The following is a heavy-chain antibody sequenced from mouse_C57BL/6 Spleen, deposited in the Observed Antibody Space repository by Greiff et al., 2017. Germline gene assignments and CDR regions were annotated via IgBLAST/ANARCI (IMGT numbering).Heavy chain of an antibody. CDR2: IDPSDSYT. J-gene: IGHJ2*01. CDR3: ARQKLSLIDY. Sequence: QVQLQQPGAELVKPGASVKLSCKASGYTFTSYWMQWVKQRPGQGLEWIGEIDPSDSYTNYNQKFKGKATLTVDTSSSTAYMQLSSLTSEDSAVYYCARQKLSLIDYWGQGTTLTVSS. V-gene: IGHV1-50*01. CDR1: GYTFTSYW.